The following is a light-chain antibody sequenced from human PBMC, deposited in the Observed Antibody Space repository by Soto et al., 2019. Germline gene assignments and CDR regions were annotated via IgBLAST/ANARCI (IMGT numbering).Light chain of an antibody. J-gene: IGKJ4*01. V-gene: IGKV1-33*01. CDR1: QDIGKR. Sequence: DIQKTQYTSSLSAYVGARVTITCQASQDIGKRLNWYQQKPGKAPKVLIYDASYLETGVPSRFSGRGSGTDFTFTISSLQPEDIATYYCQQYDTLLTFGGGTKVDIK. CDR3: QQYDTLLT. CDR2: DAS.